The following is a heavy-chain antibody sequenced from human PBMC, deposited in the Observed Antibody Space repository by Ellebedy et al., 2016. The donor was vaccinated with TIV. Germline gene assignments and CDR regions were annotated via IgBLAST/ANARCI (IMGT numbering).Heavy chain of an antibody. D-gene: IGHD3-10*01. CDR3: ARGAPGESYYYYYGMDV. CDR2: ISYDGSNK. V-gene: IGHV3-30-3*01. Sequence: GGSLRPSXAVSGFTLSSYAMHWVRQAPGKGLEWVAVISYDGSNKYYADSVKGRFTISRDNSKNTLYLQMNSLRAEDTAVYYCARGAPGESYYYYYGMDVWGQGTTVTVSS. CDR1: GFTLSSYA. J-gene: IGHJ6*02.